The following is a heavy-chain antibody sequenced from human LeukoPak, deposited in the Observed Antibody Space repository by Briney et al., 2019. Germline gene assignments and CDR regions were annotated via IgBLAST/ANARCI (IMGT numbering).Heavy chain of an antibody. CDR3: ASHNYGGYFDY. CDR1: GFTFSSYG. J-gene: IGHJ4*02. Sequence: GGALRLSCAASGFTFSSYGLHWVRQAPGKGLEWVANIKQDGSEKYYVDSVKGRFTISRDNPKNSLYLQLNSLRAEDTAVYYCASHNYGGYFDYWGQGTLVTVSS. V-gene: IGHV3-7*01. CDR2: IKQDGSEK. D-gene: IGHD3-16*01.